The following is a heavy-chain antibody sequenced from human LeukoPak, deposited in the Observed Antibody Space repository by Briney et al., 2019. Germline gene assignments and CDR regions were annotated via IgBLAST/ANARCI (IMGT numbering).Heavy chain of an antibody. CDR1: GFTFSSFA. CDR2: ISYDGSNK. V-gene: IGHV3-30-3*01. J-gene: IGHJ4*02. Sequence: PGGSLRLSCAASGFTFSSFALHWVRQAPGKGLEWVAVISYDGSNKYYADSVKGRFTISRDNSKNTLYLQMNSLRAEDTAVYYCARGGRRSSWPNFDYWGQGTLVTVST. D-gene: IGHD6-13*01. CDR3: ARGGRRSSWPNFDY.